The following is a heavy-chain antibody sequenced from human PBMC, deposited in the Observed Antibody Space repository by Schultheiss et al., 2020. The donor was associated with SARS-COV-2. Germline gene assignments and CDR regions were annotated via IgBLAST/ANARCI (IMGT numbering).Heavy chain of an antibody. CDR3: ARGPEIAAAANGPFDY. D-gene: IGHD6-13*01. CDR2: IYYSGST. J-gene: IGHJ4*02. Sequence: SQTLSLTCTVSGGSISSYYWGWIRQPPGKGLEWIGSIYYSGSTNYNPSLKSRVTISVDTSKNQFSLKLSSVTAADTAVYYCARGPEIAAAANGPFDYWGQGTLVTVSS. V-gene: IGHV4-39*07. CDR1: GGSISSYY.